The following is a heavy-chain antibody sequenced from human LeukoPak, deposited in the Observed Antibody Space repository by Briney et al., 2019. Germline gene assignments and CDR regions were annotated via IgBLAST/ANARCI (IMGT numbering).Heavy chain of an antibody. CDR1: GYSFSRNA. V-gene: IGHV7-4-1*02. J-gene: IGHJ3*02. CDR2: INTKTGTP. CDR3: ARRSSTADAFDI. Sequence: GASVKVSCKASGYSFSRNAINWVRQAPGQGLEWMGWINTKTGTPTYAQGFTGRFVFSLDISVSTAYLQISSLKAEDSAIYYCARRSSTADAFDIWGQGTMVTVSS. D-gene: IGHD4-11*01.